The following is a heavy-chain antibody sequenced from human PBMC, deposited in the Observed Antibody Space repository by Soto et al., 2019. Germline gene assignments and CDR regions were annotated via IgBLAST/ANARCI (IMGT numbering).Heavy chain of an antibody. CDR2: IYHSGST. V-gene: IGHV4-30-2*01. CDR3: ARAHYGDYGYGMDV. CDR1: GSSISSGGYS. D-gene: IGHD4-17*01. Sequence: QLQLQESGSGLVKPSQTLSLTCAVSGSSISSGGYSWSWIRQPPGKGLEWIGYIYHSGSTYYNPSLKSRVTISVDRSKNQFSLKLSSVTAADTAVYYCARAHYGDYGYGMDVWGQGTTVTVSS. J-gene: IGHJ6*02.